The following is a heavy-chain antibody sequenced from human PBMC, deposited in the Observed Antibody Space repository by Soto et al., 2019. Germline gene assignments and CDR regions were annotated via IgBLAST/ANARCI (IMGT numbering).Heavy chain of an antibody. CDR2: ISFDGDKT. Sequence: GGSLRLSCAASRFTFKNYALHWVRQAPGKGLEWVAVISFDGDKTYYADSVKGRFTISRDNFKNTLSLQMNNLRIEDAGVYFCAREDDYNYRYFNYGLDVWGQGTTVTVSS. CDR1: RFTFKNYA. CDR3: AREDDYNYRYFNYGLDV. J-gene: IGHJ6*02. V-gene: IGHV3-30*03. D-gene: IGHD5-12*01.